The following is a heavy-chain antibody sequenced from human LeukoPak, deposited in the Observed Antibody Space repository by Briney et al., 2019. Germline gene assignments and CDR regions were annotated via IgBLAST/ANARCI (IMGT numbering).Heavy chain of an antibody. CDR2: IKEDGSIE. CDR3: VSQQVAPP. CDR1: GFTFSHYW. Sequence: GSLRLSCVASGFTFSHYWMSLVRQAPGKGLEWVANIKEDGSIEDYVDSVKGRFTVSRDNAKNSLYLEMNSLRVEDTAVYYCVSQQVAPPWGQGTLVIVSS. J-gene: IGHJ5*02. D-gene: IGHD5-12*01. V-gene: IGHV3-7*01.